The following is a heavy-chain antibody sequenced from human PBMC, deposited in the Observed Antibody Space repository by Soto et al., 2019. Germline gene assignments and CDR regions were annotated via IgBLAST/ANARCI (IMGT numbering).Heavy chain of an antibody. V-gene: IGHV1-69*13. Sequence: SVKVSFKASGGTFSSYAISWVRQAPGQGLEWMGGIIPIFGTANYAQKFQGRVTITADESTSTAYMELSSLRSEDTAVYYCARDRFWSSDSSGPNPNFKPGEIWGQGTMVTVS. D-gene: IGHD3-22*01. CDR1: GGTFSSYA. CDR3: ARDRFWSSDSSGPNPNFKPGEI. CDR2: IIPIFGTA. J-gene: IGHJ3*02.